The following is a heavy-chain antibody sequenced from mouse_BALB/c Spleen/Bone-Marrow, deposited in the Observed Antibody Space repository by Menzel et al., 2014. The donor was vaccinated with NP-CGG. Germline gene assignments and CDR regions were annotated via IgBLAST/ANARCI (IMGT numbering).Heavy chain of an antibody. V-gene: IGHV1-77*01. CDR1: GYTFTDYY. J-gene: IGHJ2*01. CDR2: IYPGSGNT. D-gene: IGHD2-1*01. Sequence: QVQLQQSGAELARPGASVKLSCKASGYTFTDYYINWVKQRTGQDLEWIGEIYPGSGNTYYNEKFKGKATLTADKSSSTAYMQLSSLTSEDSAVYFCARGVYYGNYGDYWGQGTTLTVSS. CDR3: ARGVYYGNYGDY.